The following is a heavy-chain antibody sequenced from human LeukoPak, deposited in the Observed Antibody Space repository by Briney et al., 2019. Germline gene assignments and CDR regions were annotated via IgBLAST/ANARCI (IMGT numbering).Heavy chain of an antibody. V-gene: IGHV1-8*01. D-gene: IGHD6-19*01. J-gene: IGHJ6*02. Sequence: ASVKVSCKTSGYTFTNYDINWVRQATGQGLEWLGWMSPNNGNTGYAQKFQGRVTMTRDTSINTAYMELSSLRPEDTAVYYCGAGNSGSGSPYYYYGMDVWGQGTTVTVSS. CDR1: GYTFTNYD. CDR2: MSPNNGNT. CDR3: GAGNSGSGSPYYYYGMDV.